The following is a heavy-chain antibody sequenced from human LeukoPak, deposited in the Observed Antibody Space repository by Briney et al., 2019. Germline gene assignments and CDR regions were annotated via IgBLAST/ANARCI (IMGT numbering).Heavy chain of an antibody. CDR3: ARHGGVGAMTENWFDP. V-gene: IGHV5-51*01. J-gene: IGHJ5*02. Sequence: GESLKISCQGSGYTFTKYWIGWVRQMPGKGLEWMGVIYPGDSDTRYSPSFQGQVTISADKSISTAYLQWSSVKASDTAMYYCARHGGVGAMTENWFDPWGQGTLVTVSS. CDR1: GYTFTKYW. D-gene: IGHD1-26*01. CDR2: IYPGDSDT.